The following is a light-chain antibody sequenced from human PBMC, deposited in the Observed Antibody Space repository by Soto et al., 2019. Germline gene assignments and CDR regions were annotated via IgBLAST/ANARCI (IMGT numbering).Light chain of an antibody. J-gene: IGKJ1*01. CDR3: QHRRNWPWT. V-gene: IGKV3-11*01. CDR1: QSVSSY. Sequence: EIVLTQSPATLSLSPGERATLSCRASQSVSSYLAWYQQKPGQAPRLLIYDAFNRATGIPARFSGSGSGTDFTLTISSLEPVDFVVYYCQHRRNWPWTFGQGTKVEIK. CDR2: DAF.